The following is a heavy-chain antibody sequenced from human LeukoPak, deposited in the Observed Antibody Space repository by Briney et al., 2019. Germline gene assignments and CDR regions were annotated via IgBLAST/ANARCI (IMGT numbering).Heavy chain of an antibody. CDR1: RFTFNSYG. V-gene: IGHV3-30*03. J-gene: IGHJ4*02. Sequence: GGSLRLSCAASRFTFNSYGMHWVRHAPGKGLEGVAGISYDGSNKYYTDSVKVRFTISTDNSKNTLYLQMNSLRAEDTAVYYCATEQLLAEYYFDYWGQGTLVTVSS. CDR2: ISYDGSNK. CDR3: ATEQLLAEYYFDY. D-gene: IGHD2-2*01.